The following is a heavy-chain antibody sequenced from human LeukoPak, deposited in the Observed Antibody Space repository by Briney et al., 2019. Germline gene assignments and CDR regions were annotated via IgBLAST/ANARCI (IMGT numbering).Heavy chain of an antibody. D-gene: IGHD4-17*01. CDR2: IRSKAYGGTT. J-gene: IGHJ3*02. CDR1: GFTFGDYA. V-gene: IGHV3-49*03. Sequence: GGSQRLSCTASGFTFGDYAMSWFRQAPGKGLEWVGFIRSKAYGGTTEYAASVKGRFTISRDDSKSIAYLQMNSLKTEDTAVYYCTRDRRPYGDYVLGTTHDAFDIWGQGTMVTVSS. CDR3: TRDRRPYGDYVLGTTHDAFDI.